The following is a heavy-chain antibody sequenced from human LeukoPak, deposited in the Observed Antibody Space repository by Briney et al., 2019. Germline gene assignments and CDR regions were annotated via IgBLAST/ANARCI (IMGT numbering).Heavy chain of an antibody. CDR2: MYYSGST. J-gene: IGHJ4*02. CDR1: GGSISSFY. V-gene: IGHV4-59*01. D-gene: IGHD1-26*01. CDR3: ARFVGATTHFDY. Sequence: SETLSLTCTVSGGSISSFYWSWIRQPPGKGLEWIGYMYYSGSTNYNPSLKSRVTISVDTSKNQFSLKLSSVTAADTAVYYCARFVGATTHFDYWGQGTLVTVSS.